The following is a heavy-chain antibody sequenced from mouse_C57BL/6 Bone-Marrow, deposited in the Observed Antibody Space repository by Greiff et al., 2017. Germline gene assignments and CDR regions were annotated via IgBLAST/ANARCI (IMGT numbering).Heavy chain of an antibody. V-gene: IGHV1-42*01. D-gene: IGHD1-1*01. CDR1: GYSFNGYY. CDR3: AKGVYGAY. CDR2: INPSTGGT. J-gene: IGHJ3*01. Sequence: VQLKESGPELVKPGASVKISCKASGYSFNGYYMNWVKQSPEKSLEWIGEINPSTGGTTYNQKFKAKATLTVDKSSSTAYMQLKSLTSEDSAVYYCAKGVYGAYWGQGTLVTVSA.